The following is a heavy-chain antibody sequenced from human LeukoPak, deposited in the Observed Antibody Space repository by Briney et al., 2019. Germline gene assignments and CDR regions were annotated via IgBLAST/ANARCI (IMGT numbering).Heavy chain of an antibody. Sequence: GGSLRLSCAASGFTFDDYGMSWVRQTPGKGLEWVSGINWNGGSTGYADSVKGRFTISRDNAKNSLYLQMNSLRAEDTAVYYCARDPERGQQLVGYWGQGTPVTVSS. CDR1: GFTFDDYG. V-gene: IGHV3-20*04. D-gene: IGHD6-13*01. CDR2: INWNGGST. CDR3: ARDPERGQQLVGY. J-gene: IGHJ4*02.